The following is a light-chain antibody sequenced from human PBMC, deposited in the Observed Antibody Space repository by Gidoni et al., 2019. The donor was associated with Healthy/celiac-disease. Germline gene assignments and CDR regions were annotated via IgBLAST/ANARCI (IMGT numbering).Light chain of an antibody. CDR1: QSVLYSSNNKNY. J-gene: IGKJ4*01. CDR2: WAS. CDR3: QQYFSTLSLT. V-gene: IGKV4-1*01. Sequence: DIMMTQSADSLAVSLGERATINCTYSQSVLYSSNNKNYLAWYQQRPGQTPKLLIYWASTLESGVHDRFSGSGAWADLTHTISSLRAEDVAVYYCQQYFSTLSLTFGGWTKVEIK.